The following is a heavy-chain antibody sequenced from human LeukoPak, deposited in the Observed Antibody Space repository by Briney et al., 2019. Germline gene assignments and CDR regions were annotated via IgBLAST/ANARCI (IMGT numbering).Heavy chain of an antibody. CDR3: ARGALYGSGRPDY. J-gene: IGHJ4*02. Sequence: GGSLRLSCAASGFTFSTYDMTWVRQAPGKGLEWVSAISGSGFNTYYADSVKGRFTISRDNSKNTLYLQMNSLRAEDTAVYYCARGALYGSGRPDYWGQGTLVTVSS. CDR1: GFTFSTYD. D-gene: IGHD3-10*01. CDR2: ISGSGFNT. V-gene: IGHV3-23*01.